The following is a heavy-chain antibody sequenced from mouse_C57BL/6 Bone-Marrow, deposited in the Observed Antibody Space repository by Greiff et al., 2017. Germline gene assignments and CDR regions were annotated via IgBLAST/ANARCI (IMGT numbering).Heavy chain of an antibody. Sequence: QVQLQQPGAELVMPGASVKLSCKASGYTFTSYWMHWVKQRPGQGLEWIGEIDPSDSYTNYNQKFKGKSTLTVDKSSSTDYMQLSSLTSEDSAVYYCARGGSSYYAMYYWGQGTSVTVSS. CDR1: GYTFTSYW. CDR3: ARGGSSYYAMYY. D-gene: IGHD1-1*01. J-gene: IGHJ4*01. CDR2: IDPSDSYT. V-gene: IGHV1-69*01.